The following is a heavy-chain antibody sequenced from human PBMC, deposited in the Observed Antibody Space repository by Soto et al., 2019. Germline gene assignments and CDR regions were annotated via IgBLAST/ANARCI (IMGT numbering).Heavy chain of an antibody. CDR1: GYSFTNYW. Sequence: LKISCKGSGYSFTNYWIGWVRQMPGKGLEWMGIVNPADSDTRYSPSFQGQVTVSVDKSISTAYLQRGSLKASDTAMYYCVRPDSTGYYTHWGQGTPVTVSS. J-gene: IGHJ4*02. CDR2: VNPADSDT. V-gene: IGHV5-51*01. CDR3: VRPDSTGYYTH. D-gene: IGHD3-9*01.